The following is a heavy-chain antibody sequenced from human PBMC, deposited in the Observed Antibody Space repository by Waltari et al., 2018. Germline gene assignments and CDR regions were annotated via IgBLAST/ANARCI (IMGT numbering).Heavy chain of an antibody. CDR2: MYYSGST. Sequence: QLQLQESGPGLVKPSETLSLTCVGSGGSIISAASYWGWVRQPPGKGLEFIGSMYYSGSTYYNPSLKSRVTISVDTSQNQFSLRLSSVTAADTAVYYCARQDYYYVKGYFDLWGRGTLVTVSS. D-gene: IGHD3-22*01. V-gene: IGHV4-39*01. CDR3: ARQDYYYVKGYFDL. CDR1: GGSIISAASY. J-gene: IGHJ2*01.